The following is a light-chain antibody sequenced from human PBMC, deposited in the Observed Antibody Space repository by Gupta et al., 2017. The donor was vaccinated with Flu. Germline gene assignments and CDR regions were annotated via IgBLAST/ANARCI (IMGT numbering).Light chain of an antibody. CDR2: WAS. V-gene: IGKV4-1*01. CDR3: QQYFITPHT. Sequence: DIVMTQSPDSLPMSLGERATITCKPSQNILYSAKNKNYLAWYQQKLGQPPKLLISWASTRESGVPDRFSGSGSGTDFTLTISSLQAEDVATYYCQQYFITPHTFGQGTTLEI. J-gene: IGKJ2*01. CDR1: QNILYSAKNKNY.